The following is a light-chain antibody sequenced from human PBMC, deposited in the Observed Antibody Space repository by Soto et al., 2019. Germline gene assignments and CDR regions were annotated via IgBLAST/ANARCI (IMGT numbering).Light chain of an antibody. CDR1: QDVRSF. CDR2: DAS. J-gene: IGKJ4*01. CDR3: QQYDNRLT. Sequence: DIQMTQSPSSLSASVGDRVSITCQASQDVRSFLDWYQQKPGKAPKLLIYDASNLEAGVPSRFSGSGSGTDFTLASSSLQPGEIATYYCQQYDNRLTFGGGTKVEIK. V-gene: IGKV1-33*01.